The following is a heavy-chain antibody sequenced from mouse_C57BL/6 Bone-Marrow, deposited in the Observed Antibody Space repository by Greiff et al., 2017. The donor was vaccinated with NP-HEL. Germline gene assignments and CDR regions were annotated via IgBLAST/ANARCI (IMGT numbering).Heavy chain of an antibody. CDR1: GFTFSSYA. V-gene: IGHV5-6*02. J-gene: IGHJ4*01. CDR2: ISSGGSYT. CDR3: ASRGLRLYYYAMDY. Sequence: EVKLMESGGDLVQPGGSLKLSCAASGFTFSSYAMSWVRQTPDKGLEWVANISSGGSYTYSPDSVKVRFTISRANAKNQLYLQMRSHKPEDKATSLCASRGLRLYYYAMDYWGQGTSVTVSS. D-gene: IGHD1-2*01.